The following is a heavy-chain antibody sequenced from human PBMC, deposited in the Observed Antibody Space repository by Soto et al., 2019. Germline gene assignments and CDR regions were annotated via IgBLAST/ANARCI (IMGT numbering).Heavy chain of an antibody. V-gene: IGHV3-33*01. D-gene: IGHD5-18*01. CDR2: IWSDGSNE. CDR3: TTDNRIQLWLLAPYYGMDV. Sequence: GGSLRLSCAASEFTFSRHGMHWVRQAPGKGLQWVGVIWSDGSNEVYADSVKGRFIISRDNSKNTLYLQMNSLKTEDTAVYYCTTDNRIQLWLLAPYYGMDVWGQGTTVTVSS. CDR1: EFTFSRHG. J-gene: IGHJ6*02.